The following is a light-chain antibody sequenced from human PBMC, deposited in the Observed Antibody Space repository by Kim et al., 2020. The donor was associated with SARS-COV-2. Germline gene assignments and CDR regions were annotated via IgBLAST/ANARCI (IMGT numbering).Light chain of an antibody. CDR1: RGISRY. V-gene: IGKV1-33*01. CDR3: QQFHSVPYT. J-gene: IGKJ2*01. CDR2: GAL. Sequence: SVEDRVTITCPAGRGISRYLSWDQQKPGRAPRLLIYGALNLQTGVPSRFSATASGTVFTLTITNLQPEDFATYYCQQFHSVPYTFGRGTKVDIK.